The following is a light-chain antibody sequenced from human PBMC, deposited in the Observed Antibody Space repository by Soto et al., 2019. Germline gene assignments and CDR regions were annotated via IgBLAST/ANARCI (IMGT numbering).Light chain of an antibody. J-gene: IGLJ2*01. V-gene: IGLV1-51*01. CDR2: DNN. CDR1: ISNIGSNY. Sequence: QSVLTQPPSVSAAPGQKVTISCSGSISNIGSNYVSWYQQLPGTAPKLLIYDNNKRRSGIPDRFSGSKSGTSATLGITGLQTGDEAHYYCGTWDSSLSGGVFGGGTQLTVL. CDR3: GTWDSSLSGGV.